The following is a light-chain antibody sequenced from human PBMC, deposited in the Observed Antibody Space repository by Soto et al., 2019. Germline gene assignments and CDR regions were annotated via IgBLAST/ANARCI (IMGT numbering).Light chain of an antibody. CDR2: AAS. CDR1: QGISSY. Sequence: ALRMTQSPSSFSASTGDRVTITCRASQGISSYLAWYQQKPGKAPKLLIYAASTLQSGVPSRFSGSGSGTDFTLTISCLQSEDFATYYCQQYYSYPPLFGGGTKVEIK. J-gene: IGKJ4*01. V-gene: IGKV1-8*01. CDR3: QQYYSYPPL.